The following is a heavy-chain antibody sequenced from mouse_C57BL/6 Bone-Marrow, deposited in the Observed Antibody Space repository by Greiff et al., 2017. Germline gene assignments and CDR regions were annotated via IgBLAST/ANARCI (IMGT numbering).Heavy chain of an antibody. D-gene: IGHD2-12*01. V-gene: IGHV1-55*01. CDR2: IYPGSGST. CDR1: GYTFPSYW. J-gene: IGHJ4*01. Sequence: QVQLQQPGAELVKPGASVKMSCKASGYTFPSYWLTWVKQRPGQGLEWIGDIYPGSGSTNYNEKFKTKATLPVDTSSSPAYMQLSSLTSEDAAVYYGARAYYSYYYAMDYWGQGTSVTVSS. CDR3: ARAYYSYYYAMDY.